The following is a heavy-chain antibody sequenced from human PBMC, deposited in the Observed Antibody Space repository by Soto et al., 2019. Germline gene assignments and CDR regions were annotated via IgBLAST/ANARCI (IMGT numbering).Heavy chain of an antibody. V-gene: IGHV1-46*01. CDR2: INPSGGST. D-gene: IGHD2-21*02. J-gene: IGHJ4*01. CDR1: GYTFTSYY. CDR3: ARGSSRGITGYCGGDCYSRLDY. Sequence: GASVKVSCTASGYTFTSYYMHWVRQAPAQGLKWMGIINPSGGSTSYAQKFQGRVTMTRDTSTSTVYMELSSLRSEDTAVYYCARGSSRGITGYCGGDCYSRLDYWG.